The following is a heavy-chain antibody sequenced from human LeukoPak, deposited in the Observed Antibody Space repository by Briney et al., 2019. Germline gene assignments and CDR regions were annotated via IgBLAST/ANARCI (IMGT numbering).Heavy chain of an antibody. CDR3: ARLAEDIVVVVAATLRDYYYGMDV. V-gene: IGHV5-51*01. Sequence: GESLKISCKGSGYSFTSYWIGWVRQMPGKGLEWMGIIYPGDSDTRYSPSLQGQVTISADKSISTAYLQWSSLKASDTAMYYCARLAEDIVVVVAATLRDYYYGMDVWGQGTTVTVSS. D-gene: IGHD2-15*01. J-gene: IGHJ6*02. CDR2: IYPGDSDT. CDR1: GYSFTSYW.